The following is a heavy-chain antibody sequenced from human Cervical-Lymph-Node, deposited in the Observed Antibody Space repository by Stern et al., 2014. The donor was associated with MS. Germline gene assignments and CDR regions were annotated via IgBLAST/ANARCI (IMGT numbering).Heavy chain of an antibody. V-gene: IGHV3-30*18. D-gene: IGHD3-10*02. CDR3: AKAMSVEFDY. Sequence: VQLVQSGGGVVQPGRSLSLSCAASGFAFSNYAMHWVRQAPGKGLEWVAVISYDGNNEYYADSLKGRFTISRDNSKNTLSLQMNSLRAEDTAVYYCAKAMSVEFDYWGQGTLVAVSS. CDR1: GFAFSNYA. J-gene: IGHJ4*02. CDR2: ISYDGNNE.